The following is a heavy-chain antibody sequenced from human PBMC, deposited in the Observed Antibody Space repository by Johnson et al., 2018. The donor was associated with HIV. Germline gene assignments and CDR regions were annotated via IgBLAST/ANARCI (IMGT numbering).Heavy chain of an antibody. CDR3: AREVFGSYVWWAHDAFDI. CDR1: GFTFSSYA. CDR2: ISYDGSNK. Sequence: QMMLVESGGGVVQPGRSLRLSCAASGFTFSSYAMHWVRQAPGKGLEWVSVISYDGSNKYYADSVKGRFTISRDNSKNTLYLQMNSLRAEDTAVSYCAREVFGSYVWWAHDAFDIWGQGTMVTVSS. V-gene: IGHV3-30-3*01. J-gene: IGHJ3*02. D-gene: IGHD1-26*01.